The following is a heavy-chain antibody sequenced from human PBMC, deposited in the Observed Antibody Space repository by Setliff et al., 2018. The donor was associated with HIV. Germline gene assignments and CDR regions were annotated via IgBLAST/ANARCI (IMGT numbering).Heavy chain of an antibody. CDR3: ARGPEEGDCSGGSCYGNFDP. Sequence: SVKVSCKASGGTFNTYVISWLRQAPGQGLEWMGGIIPILGVANYAQKFQGRLTITADKSANTAYMELSSLKSDDTAVYYCARGPEEGDCSGGSCYGNFDPWGQGTLVTVSS. V-gene: IGHV1-69*10. CDR1: GGTFNTYV. D-gene: IGHD2-15*01. CDR2: IIPILGVA. J-gene: IGHJ5*02.